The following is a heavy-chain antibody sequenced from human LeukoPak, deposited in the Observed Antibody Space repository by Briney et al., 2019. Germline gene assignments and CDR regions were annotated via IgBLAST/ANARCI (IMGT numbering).Heavy chain of an antibody. CDR1: GFTFSSYD. CDR3: ARSGSGRDFDY. D-gene: IGHD3-10*01. CDR2: IGTAGDT. V-gene: IGHV3-13*01. Sequence: GGSLRLSCAASGFTFSSYDMHWVRQATGKGLEWVSAIGTAGDTYYPGSVKGRFTISREKAKNSLYLQMNSLRAGDTAVYYCARSGSGRDFDYWGQGTLVTVSS. J-gene: IGHJ4*02.